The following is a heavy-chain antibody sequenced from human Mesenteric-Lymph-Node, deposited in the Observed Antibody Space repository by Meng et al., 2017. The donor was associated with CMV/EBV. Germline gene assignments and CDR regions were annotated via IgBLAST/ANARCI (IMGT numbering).Heavy chain of an antibody. J-gene: IGHJ4*02. CDR1: LTTSGVG. D-gene: IGHD2-15*01. CDR2: IYWDDDK. CDR3: ARHKRFCGGSGCYSDFDY. V-gene: IGHV2-5*02. Sequence: LTTSGVGVGWIRQPPGKALEWIALIYWDDDKRYSPSLRNRLTITKDTSKSQVVLTMTNLDPVDTATYYCARHKRFCGGSGCYSDFDYWGQGALVTVSS.